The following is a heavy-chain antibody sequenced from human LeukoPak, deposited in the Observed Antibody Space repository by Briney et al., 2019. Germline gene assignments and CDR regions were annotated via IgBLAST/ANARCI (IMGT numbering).Heavy chain of an antibody. CDR2: INHSGST. CDR3: ARVPQRRFDY. Sequence: SETLSLTCTVSGGSINNYYWSWIRQPPGKGLEWIGEINHSGSTNYNPSLKSRVTISVDTSKNQFSLKLSSVTAADTAVYYCARVPQRRFDYWGQGTLVTVSS. J-gene: IGHJ4*02. CDR1: GGSINNYY. V-gene: IGHV4-34*01.